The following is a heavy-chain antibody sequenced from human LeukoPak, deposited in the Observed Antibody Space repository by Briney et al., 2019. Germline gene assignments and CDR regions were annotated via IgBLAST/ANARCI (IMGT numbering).Heavy chain of an antibody. J-gene: IGHJ4*02. D-gene: IGHD6-19*01. CDR2: ISYDGSNK. V-gene: IGHV3-30*18. CDR1: GFTFSSYS. Sequence: GGSLRLSCAASGFTFSSYSMNWVRQAPGKGLEWVAVISYDGSNKYYADSVKGRFTISRDNSKNTLYLQMNSLRAEDTAVYYCAKPRASGWYWAFDYWGQGTLVTVSS. CDR3: AKPRASGWYWAFDY.